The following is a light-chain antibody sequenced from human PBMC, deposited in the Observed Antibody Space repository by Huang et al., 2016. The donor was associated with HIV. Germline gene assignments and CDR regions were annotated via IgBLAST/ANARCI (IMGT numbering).Light chain of an antibody. V-gene: IGKV3-15*01. CDR2: DAS. J-gene: IGKJ1*01. CDR3: QQYDDWPPWT. CDR1: QSISR. Sequence: EIVMTQSPPTLSVSPGERATLSCRASQSISRLAWYQQKPGQAPRLLIYDASSRAIGIPPRFSGAGSGTDFTLTISSLQSEDFALYYWQQYDDWPPWTFGQGTKVEMK.